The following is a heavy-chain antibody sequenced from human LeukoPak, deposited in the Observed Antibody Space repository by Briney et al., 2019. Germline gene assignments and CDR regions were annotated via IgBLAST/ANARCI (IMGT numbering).Heavy chain of an antibody. CDR1: GGSISSYY. CDR3: AKGEVALNWFDP. D-gene: IGHD2-15*01. J-gene: IGHJ5*02. V-gene: IGHV4-59*01. Sequence: SETLSLTCTVSGGSISSYYWTWIRQPPGKGLEWIAYIYYSGSTNYNPSLKSRVTISVYKSKNQFSLKLRSVTAPDTAVYYCAKGEVALNWFDPWGQGTLVTVSS. CDR2: IYYSGST.